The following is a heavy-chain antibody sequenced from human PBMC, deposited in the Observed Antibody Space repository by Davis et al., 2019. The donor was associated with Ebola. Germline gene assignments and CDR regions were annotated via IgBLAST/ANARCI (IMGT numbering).Heavy chain of an antibody. Sequence: MPSETLSLTCAVSGGSISSSNWWSWVRQPPGKGLEWIGEIYHSGSTNYNPSLKSRVTISVDKSKNQFSLKLSSVTAADTAVYYCARVPRDSSSWYYYYYYGMDVWGQGTTVTVSS. CDR2: IYHSGST. CDR1: GGSISSSNW. CDR3: ARVPRDSSSWYYYYYYGMDV. V-gene: IGHV4-4*02. D-gene: IGHD6-13*01. J-gene: IGHJ6*02.